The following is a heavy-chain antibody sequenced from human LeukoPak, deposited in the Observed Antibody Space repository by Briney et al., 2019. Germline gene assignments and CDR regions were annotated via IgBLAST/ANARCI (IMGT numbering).Heavy chain of an antibody. Sequence: ASVKVSCKASGYTFTTYGISWVRQAPGQGLEWMGWISAYNGNTNYAQKLQGRVTMATDTSTSTAYVELRSLRSDDTAVYYCARVGSGNSRNTDAFDIWGQGTMVTVSS. D-gene: IGHD4-23*01. V-gene: IGHV1-18*01. J-gene: IGHJ3*02. CDR2: ISAYNGNT. CDR1: GYTFTTYG. CDR3: ARVGSGNSRNTDAFDI.